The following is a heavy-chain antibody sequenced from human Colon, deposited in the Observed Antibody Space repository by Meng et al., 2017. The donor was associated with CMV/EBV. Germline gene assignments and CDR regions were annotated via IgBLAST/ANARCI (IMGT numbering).Heavy chain of an antibody. CDR1: GFTLTKAW. Sequence: GESLKISCVVSGFTLTKAWMNWVRQAPGKGLEWVGRIKRKPHGGTTEYAAPVKGRFTISRDDSKNTLYLQMNSLRAEDTAVYYCAKDKGYCSSTSCPIAFDIWGQGTMVTVSS. V-gene: IGHV3-15*01. CDR2: IKRKPHGGTT. CDR3: AKDKGYCSSTSCPIAFDI. J-gene: IGHJ3*02. D-gene: IGHD2-2*01.